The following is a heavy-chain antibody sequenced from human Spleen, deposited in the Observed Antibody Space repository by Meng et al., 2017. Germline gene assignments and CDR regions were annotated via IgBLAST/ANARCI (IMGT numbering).Heavy chain of an antibody. J-gene: IGHJ5*02. CDR1: GGSFSGYY. CDR3: VRSSGWVRTGFDP. V-gene: IGHV4-34*01. CDR2: IGQSGIT. Sequence: QVQLQQWGAGLLKPSETLSPTCAVYGGSFSGYYWSWIRQPPGKGLEWIGSIGQSGITYYTPSLKSRVTVSIDASKSQFSLKLTSVTAADTAVYYCVRSSGWVRTGFDPWGQGTLVTVSS. D-gene: IGHD6-19*01.